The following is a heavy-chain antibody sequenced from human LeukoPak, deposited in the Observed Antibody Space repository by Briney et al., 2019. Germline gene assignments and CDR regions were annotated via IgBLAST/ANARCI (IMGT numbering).Heavy chain of an antibody. J-gene: IGHJ5*02. D-gene: IGHD3-10*01. Sequence: KPSETLSLTCAVYGGSFSGYYWSWIRQPPGKGLEWIGEINHSGSTNYNPSLKSRVTISVDTSKNQFSLKLSSVTAADTAVYYCAREPHRYGSGAPWGQGTLVTVSS. CDR1: GGSFSGYY. CDR3: AREPHRYGSGAP. CDR2: INHSGST. V-gene: IGHV4-34*01.